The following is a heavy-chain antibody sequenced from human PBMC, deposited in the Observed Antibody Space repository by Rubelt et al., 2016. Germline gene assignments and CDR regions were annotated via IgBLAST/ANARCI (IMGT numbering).Heavy chain of an antibody. D-gene: IGHD2-8*01. Sequence: EVQLVESGGGLIHPGGSLTLSCAASGFSVSSHYMTWVRQAPGKGLEWVSIMYRSGNTYYADSVEGRFTLSRDNSENSFILQMNSLKAEGPAVYFCARGPRNGFYFDHWGQGTPVTVSP. V-gene: IGHV3-53*01. CDR3: ARGPRNGFYFDH. CDR2: MYRSGNT. CDR1: GFSVSSHY. J-gene: IGHJ4*02.